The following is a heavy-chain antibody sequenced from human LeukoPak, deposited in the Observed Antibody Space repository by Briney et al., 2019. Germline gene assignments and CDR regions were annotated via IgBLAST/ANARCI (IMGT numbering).Heavy chain of an antibody. CDR2: IKQDGSEK. D-gene: IGHD3-22*01. Sequence: GGPLTLSCAASGFTLSSYWMSWVRQAPGKGLEWVANIKQDGSEKYYVDSVKGRFPISRDNAKNSLYLQMNRLRGEDTAVYYCASCYDSSGYYFFWGQGTLVTVSS. CDR1: GFTLSSYW. V-gene: IGHV3-7*01. CDR3: ASCYDSSGYYFF. J-gene: IGHJ4*02.